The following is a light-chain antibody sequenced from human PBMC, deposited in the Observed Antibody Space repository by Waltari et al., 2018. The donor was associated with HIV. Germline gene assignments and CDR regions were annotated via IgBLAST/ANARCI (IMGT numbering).Light chain of an antibody. V-gene: IGLV2-14*01. Sequence: QSALTQPASVSGSPGQSITISCTGTSSAVGGYNYVSWYQQHPGKAPKLMIDEVSNRPSGVSNRFSGSKSGNTASLTISGLQAEDEADYYCSSYTSSSTRVFGGGTNLTVL. J-gene: IGLJ3*02. CDR2: EVS. CDR3: SSYTSSSTRV. CDR1: SSAVGGYNY.